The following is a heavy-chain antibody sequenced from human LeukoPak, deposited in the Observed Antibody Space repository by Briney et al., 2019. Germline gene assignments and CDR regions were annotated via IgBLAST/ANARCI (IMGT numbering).Heavy chain of an antibody. Sequence: SETLSLTCTVSGGSIDSDYWSWIRQPPGKGLEWIGEMYNSGYPNYCPSFKSRVTMSLDTSKNQFSLTLYYVSGGYYIYDYFDSWGQGALVTVSS. CDR3: DS. D-gene: IGHD2-15*01. CDR1: GGSIDSDY. J-gene: IGHJ4*02. V-gene: IGHV4-4*09. CDR2: MYNSGYP.